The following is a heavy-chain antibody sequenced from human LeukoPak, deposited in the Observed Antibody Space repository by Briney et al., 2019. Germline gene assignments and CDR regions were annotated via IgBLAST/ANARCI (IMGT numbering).Heavy chain of an antibody. J-gene: IGHJ4*02. CDR1: GYTFTNYG. CDR3: ARDSGRGVAGNLDY. D-gene: IGHD6-19*01. CDR2: IIPIFGTA. V-gene: IGHV1-69*13. Sequence: GASVKVSCKASGYTFTNYGISWVRQAPGQGLEWMGGIIPIFGTANYAQKFQGRVTITADESTSTAYMELSSLRSEDTAVYYCARDSGRGVAGNLDYWGQGTLVTVSS.